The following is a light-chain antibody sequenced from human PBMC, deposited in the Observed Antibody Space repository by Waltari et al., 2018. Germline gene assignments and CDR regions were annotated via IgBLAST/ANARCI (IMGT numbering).Light chain of an antibody. CDR1: QSVSSY. CDR2: DAS. J-gene: IGKJ4*01. V-gene: IGKV3-11*01. Sequence: EIVLTQSPATLSLSPGERATLSCRASQSVSSYLAWYQQKPGQAPRLLIYDASNRATGIPARFSGNGSGTDFTLTISSLEPEDFAVYYCQQRSNWPLTFGGGTKVGIK. CDR3: QQRSNWPLT.